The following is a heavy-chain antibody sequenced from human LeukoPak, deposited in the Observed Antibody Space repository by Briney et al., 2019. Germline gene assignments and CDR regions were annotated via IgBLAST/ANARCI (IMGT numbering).Heavy chain of an antibody. CDR2: ITWNGGST. CDR3: ARTQIGFCSGTSCTLYYFDL. Sequence: RPGGSLRLSCAASGFTFDDYAMTWVRQDPGKGLEWVSTITWNGGSTNYADSVKGRFTISRDNAKNSLYLEINSLRAEDTALYHCARTQIGFCSGTSCTLYYFDLWGQGTLVTVSS. V-gene: IGHV3-20*01. D-gene: IGHD2-2*03. J-gene: IGHJ4*02. CDR1: GFTFDDYA.